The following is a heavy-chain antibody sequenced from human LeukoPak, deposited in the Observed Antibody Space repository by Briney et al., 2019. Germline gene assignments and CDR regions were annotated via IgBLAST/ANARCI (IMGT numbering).Heavy chain of an antibody. CDR1: GFTFSSYA. CDR3: ARGSGGDWLDGMDV. J-gene: IGHJ6*02. D-gene: IGHD2-21*02. V-gene: IGHV3-30-3*01. Sequence: GRSLRLSCAASGFTFSSYAMHWVRQAPGKGLEWVAVISYDGSNKYYADSVKGRFTIPRDNSKNTLYLQMNSLRAEDTAVYYCARGSGGDWLDGMDVWGQGTTVTVSS. CDR2: ISYDGSNK.